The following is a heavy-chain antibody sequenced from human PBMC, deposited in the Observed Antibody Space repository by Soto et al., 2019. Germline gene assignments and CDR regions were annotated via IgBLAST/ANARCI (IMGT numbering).Heavy chain of an antibody. Sequence: PSETLSLTCTVSGGSISSGDYYWSWIRQPPGKGLEWIGYIYYSGSTYYNPSLKSRVTISVDTSKNQFSLKLSSVTAADTAVYYCAREGLYGGQQGYNWFDPWGQGTLVTVSS. CDR2: IYYSGST. D-gene: IGHD4-17*01. CDR3: AREGLYGGQQGYNWFDP. V-gene: IGHV4-30-4*01. CDR1: GGSISSGDYY. J-gene: IGHJ5*02.